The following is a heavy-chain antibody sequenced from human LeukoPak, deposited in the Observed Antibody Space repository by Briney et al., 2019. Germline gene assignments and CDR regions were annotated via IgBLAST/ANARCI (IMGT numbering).Heavy chain of an antibody. Sequence: GGSLRLFCAASGFTFSTCAMSWVRQAPGKGLEWVSGISGTTSGTYYADPVKGRFTISRDNSKNTLFLQVNSLRAEDTAVYYCAKVRTYFYHGLDVWGQGTTVTVSS. J-gene: IGHJ6*02. CDR3: AKVRTYFYHGLDV. CDR2: ISGTTSGT. CDR1: GFTFSTCA. V-gene: IGHV3-23*01. D-gene: IGHD1-14*01.